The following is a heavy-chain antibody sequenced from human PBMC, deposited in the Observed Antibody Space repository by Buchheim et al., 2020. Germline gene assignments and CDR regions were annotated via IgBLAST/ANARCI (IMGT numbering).Heavy chain of an antibody. D-gene: IGHD1-26*01. Sequence: EVQLLESGGGLVQPGGSLRLSCAASGFTFNSYAMSWVRQAPGKGLEWVSTVSSSGHSTYYVDSVKGRFTISRANSKSTLFLQMNSLRAEDTAKYYCAKGGVGSYADYWGQGTL. CDR2: VSSSGHST. CDR1: GFTFNSYA. CDR3: AKGGVGSYADY. V-gene: IGHV3-23*01. J-gene: IGHJ4*02.